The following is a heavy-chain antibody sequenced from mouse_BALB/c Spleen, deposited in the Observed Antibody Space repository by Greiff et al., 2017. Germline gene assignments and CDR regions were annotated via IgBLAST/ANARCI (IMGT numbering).Heavy chain of an antibody. CDR2: ISSGGST. CDR1: GFTFSSYA. D-gene: IGHD2-4*01. CDR3: ARGPYDYDPFAY. V-gene: IGHV5-6-5*01. J-gene: IGHJ3*01. Sequence: EVHLVESGGGLVKPGGSLKLSCAASGFTFSSYAMSWVRQTPEKRLEWVASISSGGSTYYPDSVKGRFTISRDNARNILYLQMSSLRSEDTAMYYCARGPYDYDPFAYWGQGTLVTVSA.